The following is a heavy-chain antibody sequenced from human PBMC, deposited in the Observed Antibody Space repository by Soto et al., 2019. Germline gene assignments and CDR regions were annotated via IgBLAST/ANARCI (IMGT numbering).Heavy chain of an antibody. V-gene: IGHV4-30-4*01. CDR3: ARVQYSGYDSVADY. Sequence: SETLSLTCTVSGGSISSGDYYWSWIRQPPGKGLEWIGYIYYSGSTYYNPSPKSRVTISVDTSKNQFSLKLSSVTAADTAVYYCARVQYSGYDSVADYWGQGTLVTVSS. CDR2: IYYSGST. J-gene: IGHJ4*02. D-gene: IGHD5-12*01. CDR1: GGSISSGDYY.